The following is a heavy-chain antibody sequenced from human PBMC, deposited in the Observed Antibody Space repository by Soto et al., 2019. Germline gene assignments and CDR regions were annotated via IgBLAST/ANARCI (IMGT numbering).Heavy chain of an antibody. J-gene: IGHJ4*02. V-gene: IGHV1-2*02. CDR2: INPKSGGT. D-gene: IGHD1-26*01. CDR1: GDTFTANY. CDR3: ARDLAKGGGSAGFDY. Sequence: ASLNGSCKASGDTFTANYIHCVRLAPGQGFEWMGWINPKSGGTKYPQKFQGRVTMTRDTSLSTVYMTLTRLTSDDTAVYYCARDLAKGGGSAGFDYWGQGTLVTVSS.